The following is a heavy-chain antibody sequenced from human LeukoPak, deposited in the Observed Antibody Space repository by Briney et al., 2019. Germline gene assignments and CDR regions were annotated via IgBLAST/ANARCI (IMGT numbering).Heavy chain of an antibody. Sequence: SQPLPLTCSLSGGSISRGGYFWRWIPQHPGKALEWFGHLYYSGITYYNPSLKSRVTISVDTSKNQFSLKLSSVTAADTAVYYCARVRSGWYSGDYWGQGTLVTVSS. J-gene: IGHJ4*02. V-gene: IGHV4-31*03. CDR3: ARVRSGWYSGDY. D-gene: IGHD6-19*01. CDR1: GGSISRGGYF. CDR2: LYYSGIT.